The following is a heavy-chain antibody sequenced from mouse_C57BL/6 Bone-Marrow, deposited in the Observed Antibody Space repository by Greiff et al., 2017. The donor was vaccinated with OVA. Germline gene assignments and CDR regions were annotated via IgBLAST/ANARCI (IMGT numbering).Heavy chain of an antibody. Sequence: EVKLVESGGGLVQPGGSLKLSCAASGFTFSDYYMYWVRQTPEKRLEWVAYISNGGGSTYYPDTVKGRFTISRDNAKNTLYLQMSRLKSEDTAMYYGARPLLYYGSSYGFAYWGQGTLVTVSA. CDR3: ARPLLYYGSSYGFAY. V-gene: IGHV5-12*01. CDR2: ISNGGGST. D-gene: IGHD1-1*01. CDR1: GFTFSDYY. J-gene: IGHJ3*01.